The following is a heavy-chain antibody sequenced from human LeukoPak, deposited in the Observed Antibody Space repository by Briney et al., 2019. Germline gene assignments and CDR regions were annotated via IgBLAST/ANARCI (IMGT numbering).Heavy chain of an antibody. Sequence: SETLSLTCTVSGYSISSGYYWAWIRQPPGKGLEWIGSIYHSGSTYYNPSLKSRVTISVDTSKNQFSLKLSSVTAADTAVYYCARRSPLAYCGGDCYSRWGRFDYWGQGTLVTVSS. V-gene: IGHV4-38-2*02. CDR3: ARRSPLAYCGGDCYSRWGRFDY. CDR2: IYHSGST. D-gene: IGHD2-21*02. CDR1: GYSISSGYY. J-gene: IGHJ4*02.